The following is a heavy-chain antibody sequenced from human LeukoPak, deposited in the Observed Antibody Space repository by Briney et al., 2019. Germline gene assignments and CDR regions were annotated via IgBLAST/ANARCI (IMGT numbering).Heavy chain of an antibody. V-gene: IGHV3-23*01. Sequence: PGGSLRLSCAASGFTFSIYAMTWVRQAPGKGLEWVSAISDSGGSTYYADSVKGRFTVSRDNSKNTLYLQMNSLRAEDTAVYYCAKGTLYYGSGSYPRYWDQGTLVTVSS. CDR1: GFTFSIYA. CDR3: AKGTLYYGSGSYPRY. D-gene: IGHD3-10*01. CDR2: ISDSGGST. J-gene: IGHJ4*02.